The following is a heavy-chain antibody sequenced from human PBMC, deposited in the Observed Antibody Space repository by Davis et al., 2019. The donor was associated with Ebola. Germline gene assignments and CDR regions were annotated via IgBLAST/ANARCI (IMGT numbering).Heavy chain of an antibody. CDR1: GFTISAYG. Sequence: GESLKISCAASGFTISAYGMTWVRQAPGKGLEWVSVIGSGGDTAYADSVQGRFIISRDASNNTLFLQMNTLRAEDTAVYYCAKYIGGLTTTRRTFDSWGQGTLVTVSS. J-gene: IGHJ4*02. CDR2: IGSGGDT. V-gene: IGHV3-23*01. D-gene: IGHD2-21*02. CDR3: AKYIGGLTTTRRTFDS.